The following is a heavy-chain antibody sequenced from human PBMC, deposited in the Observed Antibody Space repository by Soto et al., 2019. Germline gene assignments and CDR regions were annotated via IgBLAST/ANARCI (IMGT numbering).Heavy chain of an antibody. CDR2: ISSSSSYI. CDR1: GFTFSSYS. Sequence: EVQLVESGGGLVKPGGSLRLSCAASGFTFSSYSMNWVRQAPGKGLEWVSSISSSSSYIYYADSVKGRFTISRDNAKNSRYIEMNSLRAEMKGVYYCARDITQKAYYDFWEYSNWFDPWGQGTLVTVSS. CDR3: ARDITQKAYYDFWEYSNWFDP. D-gene: IGHD3-3*01. J-gene: IGHJ5*02. V-gene: IGHV3-21*01.